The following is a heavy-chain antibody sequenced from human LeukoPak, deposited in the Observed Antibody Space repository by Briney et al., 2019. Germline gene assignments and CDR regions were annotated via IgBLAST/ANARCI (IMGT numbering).Heavy chain of an antibody. J-gene: IGHJ4*02. CDR1: GYSISSGYS. D-gene: IGHD5-18*01. CDR3: ARVRYNYGDSDY. Sequence: SETLSLTCAVSGYSISSGYSWSWIRQPPGKGVEWRGTIYHNGNTYYNPSLKSRVTISVDTSKNQSSLKLSSVTAVDAAVYYCARVRYNYGDSDYWGQGTLVTVSS. V-gene: IGHV4-38-2*01. CDR2: IYHNGNT.